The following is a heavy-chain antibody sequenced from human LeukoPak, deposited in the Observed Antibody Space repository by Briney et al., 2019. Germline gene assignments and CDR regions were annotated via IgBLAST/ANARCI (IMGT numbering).Heavy chain of an antibody. D-gene: IGHD7-27*01. Sequence: PETLSLTCTVSGGSISSYYWSWIRQPPGKGLEWIGYIYYSGSTNYNPSLKSRVTISVDTSKNQFSLKLSSVTAADAAVYYCARSPLGNHDAFDIWGQGTMVTVSS. J-gene: IGHJ3*02. CDR3: ARSPLGNHDAFDI. V-gene: IGHV4-59*01. CDR2: IYYSGST. CDR1: GGSISSYY.